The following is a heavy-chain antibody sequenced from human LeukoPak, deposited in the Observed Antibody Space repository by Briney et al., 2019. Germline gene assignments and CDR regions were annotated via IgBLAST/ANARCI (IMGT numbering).Heavy chain of an antibody. CDR2: ISYDGSNK. J-gene: IGHJ4*02. V-gene: IGHV3-30*01. CDR3: AREGAPWGTVVTGVLDY. D-gene: IGHD4-23*01. CDR1: GFTFSSYA. Sequence: GGSLRLSCAASGFTFSSYAMHWVRQAPGKGLEWVAVISYDGSNKYSADSVKGRFTSSRDNSKNTLYLQMNSLRAEDTAVYYCAREGAPWGTVVTGVLDYGGQGTLVTVSS.